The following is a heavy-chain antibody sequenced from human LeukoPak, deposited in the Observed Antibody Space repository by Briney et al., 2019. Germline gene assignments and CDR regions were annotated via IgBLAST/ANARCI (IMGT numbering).Heavy chain of an antibody. CDR1: GYSFTGHY. CDR3: ARNLWFGESSDAFDM. CDR2: INPKSGGT. V-gene: IGHV1-2*02. J-gene: IGHJ3*02. Sequence: GASVKVSCKASGYSFTGHYMHWVRQAPGQGLEWMGWINPKSGGTNYAQKFQGRVTMTRDTSISTAYMDMSSLRSDDTAVYYCARNLWFGESSDAFDMWGQGTMVIVSS. D-gene: IGHD3-10*01.